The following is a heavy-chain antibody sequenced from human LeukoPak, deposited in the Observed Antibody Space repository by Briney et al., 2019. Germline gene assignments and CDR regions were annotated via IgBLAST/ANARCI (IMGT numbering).Heavy chain of an antibody. V-gene: IGHV1-18*01. Sequence: ASVKVSCKASGYSSTNYGISWVRQAPGQGLEWMGWIHIYRGNTNYAQKFQGRVTMTTDTSTSTVYMEVRGLRSDHTAMYYCARDVGITVADSFDPWGQGTLVTVSS. CDR3: ARDVGITVADSFDP. CDR1: GYSSTNYG. CDR2: IHIYRGNT. J-gene: IGHJ5*02. D-gene: IGHD6-13*01.